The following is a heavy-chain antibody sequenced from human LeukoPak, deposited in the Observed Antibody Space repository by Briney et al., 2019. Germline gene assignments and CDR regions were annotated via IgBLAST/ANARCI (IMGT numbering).Heavy chain of an antibody. Sequence: SETLSLTCTVSGGSISSSSYYWGWIRQPPGKGLEWIGSIYYSGSTYYNPSLKSRVTISVDTSKNQFSLKLSSVTAADTAVYYCARTRVPAAHAENWFDPWGQGTLVTVSS. CDR2: IYYSGST. CDR3: ARTRVPAAHAENWFDP. J-gene: IGHJ5*02. V-gene: IGHV4-39*07. CDR1: GGSISSSSYY. D-gene: IGHD2-2*01.